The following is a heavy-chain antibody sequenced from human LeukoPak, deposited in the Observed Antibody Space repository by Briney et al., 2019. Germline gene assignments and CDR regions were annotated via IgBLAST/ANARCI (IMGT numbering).Heavy chain of an antibody. CDR2: ISSSSSYI. D-gene: IGHD6-19*01. Sequence: GGSLRLSCAASGFTFSSYSMNWVRQAPGKGLELVSSISSSSSYIYYADSVKGRFTISRDNAKNSLYLQMNSLRAEDTAVYYCASGSGWYPKYYFDYWGQGTLVTVSS. J-gene: IGHJ4*02. V-gene: IGHV3-21*01. CDR1: GFTFSSYS. CDR3: ASGSGWYPKYYFDY.